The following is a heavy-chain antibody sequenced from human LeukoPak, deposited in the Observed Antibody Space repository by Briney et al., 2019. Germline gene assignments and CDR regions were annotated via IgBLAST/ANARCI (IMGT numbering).Heavy chain of an antibody. D-gene: IGHD3-22*01. J-gene: IGHJ1*01. CDR1: GGSVSSAY. CDR3: AHSIGYYDEWFQN. CDR2: VYFSGST. Sequence: SETLSLTCAVSGGSVSSAYWSWIRQPPGKGLEWIGYVYFSGSTNYNPSLTSRVTISADTSKNHFSLKLTSVTAADTAVYYCAHSIGYYDEWFQNWGQGTLVTVSS. V-gene: IGHV4-59*02.